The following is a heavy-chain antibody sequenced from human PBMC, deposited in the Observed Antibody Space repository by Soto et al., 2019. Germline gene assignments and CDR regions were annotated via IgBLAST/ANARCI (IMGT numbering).Heavy chain of an antibody. CDR3: ARDSRYYDILTGYYHLFDY. Sequence: AASVKVSCKASGYTFTSYGISWVRQAPGQGLEWMGWISAYNGNTNYAQKLQGRVTMTTDTSTSTAYMELRSLRSDDTAVYYCARDSRYYDILTGYYHLFDYWGQGTLVTVSS. D-gene: IGHD3-9*01. V-gene: IGHV1-18*01. J-gene: IGHJ4*02. CDR2: ISAYNGNT. CDR1: GYTFTSYG.